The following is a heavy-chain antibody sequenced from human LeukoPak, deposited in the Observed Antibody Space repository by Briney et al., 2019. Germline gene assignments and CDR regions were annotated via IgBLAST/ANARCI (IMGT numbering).Heavy chain of an antibody. Sequence: GGSLRLSCAASGFTFSTHGMHWVRQAPGKGLEWVAFIRYDGINKYYADSVKGRFTISRDSFKNTLYLQMNSLRPEDTAVYYCARGFPAVAGTGEYNWFDPWGQGTLVTVSS. V-gene: IGHV3-30*02. CDR1: GFTFSTHG. CDR2: IRYDGINK. J-gene: IGHJ5*02. CDR3: ARGFPAVAGTGEYNWFDP. D-gene: IGHD6-19*01.